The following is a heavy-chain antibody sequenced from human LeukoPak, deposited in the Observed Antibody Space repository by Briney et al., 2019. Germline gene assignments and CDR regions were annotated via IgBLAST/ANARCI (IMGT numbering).Heavy chain of an antibody. CDR1: GGSFSGYY. J-gene: IGHJ5*02. CDR3: AREGYSSSWERNWFDP. D-gene: IGHD6-13*01. V-gene: IGHV4-34*01. CDR2: INHSGST. Sequence: PSETLSLTCAVYGGSFSGYYWSWIRQPPGKGLEWIGEINHSGSTNYNPSLKSRVTISVDTSKNQFSLKLSSVTAADTAVYYCAREGYSSSWERNWFDPWGQGTLVTVSS.